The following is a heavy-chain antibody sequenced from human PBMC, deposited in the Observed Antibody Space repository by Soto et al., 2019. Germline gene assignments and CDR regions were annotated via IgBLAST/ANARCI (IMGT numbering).Heavy chain of an antibody. CDR3: ARQDIVTATVRGVSFAY. J-gene: IGHJ4*02. Sequence: GESLNISCKCYGYIFTRRWIGWVRQVPGRCLEWVAVIYPADSDARYSPSFRGRGTISVDISINTVYLQWRSLKASDTAIYFCARQDIVTATVRGVSFAYWGQGNPVPVSS. CDR1: GYIFTRRW. CDR2: IYPADSDA. V-gene: IGHV5-51*01. D-gene: IGHD2-15*01.